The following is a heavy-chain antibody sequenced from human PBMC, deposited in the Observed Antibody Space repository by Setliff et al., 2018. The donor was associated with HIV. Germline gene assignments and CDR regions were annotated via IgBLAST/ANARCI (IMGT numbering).Heavy chain of an antibody. CDR2: ISAYNGNT. D-gene: IGHD6-25*01. Sequence: VSCKASGYTFTSYGISWVRQAPGQGLEWMGWISAYNGNTNFAQKLQGRVTMTTDTSTSTAYMELRSLRSDDTAVYYCARDRLNVYSSGWGVGYWGQGTLVTVSS. J-gene: IGHJ4*02. V-gene: IGHV1-18*01. CDR1: GYTFTSYG. CDR3: ARDRLNVYSSGWGVGY.